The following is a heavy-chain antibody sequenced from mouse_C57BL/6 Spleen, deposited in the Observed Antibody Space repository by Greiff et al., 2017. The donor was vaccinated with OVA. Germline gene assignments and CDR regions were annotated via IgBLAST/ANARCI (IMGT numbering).Heavy chain of an antibody. CDR1: GYAFSSSW. J-gene: IGHJ4*01. CDR2: IYPGDGDT. D-gene: IGHD1-1*01. V-gene: IGHV1-82*01. CDR3: ARSYYGSSPYAMDY. Sequence: VQLQQSGPELVKPGASVKISCKASGYAFSSSWMNWVKQRPGKGLEWIGRIYPGDGDTNYNGKFKGKATLTADKSSSTAYMQLSSLTSEDSAVYFGARSYYGSSPYAMDYWGQGTSVTVSS.